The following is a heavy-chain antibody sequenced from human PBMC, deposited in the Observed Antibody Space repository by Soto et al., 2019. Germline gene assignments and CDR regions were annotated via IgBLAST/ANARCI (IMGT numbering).Heavy chain of an antibody. CDR3: ARVSSTICYDY. CDR2: IKQDGSEK. J-gene: IGHJ4*02. V-gene: IGHV3-7*01. D-gene: IGHD2-2*01. CDR1: GFTFSSYW. Sequence: GGSLRLYCAASGFTFSSYWMSWVRQAPGKGLEWVANIKQDGSEKYYVDSVKGRFTISRDNAKYSLYLQMNSLRAEDSAVYYCARVSSTICYDYWGQGTLVTVSS.